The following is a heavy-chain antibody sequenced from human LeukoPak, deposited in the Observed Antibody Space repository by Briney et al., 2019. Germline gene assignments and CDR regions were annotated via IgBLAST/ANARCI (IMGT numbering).Heavy chain of an antibody. CDR3: ARDLSILTGYYDAFDI. D-gene: IGHD3-9*01. Sequence: ASVKVSCKASGYTFTSYGISWVRQAPGQGLEWMGWISAYNGNTNYAQKLQGRVTMTTDTSTSTAYMELRSLRSDDTAVYYCARDLSILTGYYDAFDIWGQGTMVTVCS. J-gene: IGHJ3*02. CDR2: ISAYNGNT. V-gene: IGHV1-18*01. CDR1: GYTFTSYG.